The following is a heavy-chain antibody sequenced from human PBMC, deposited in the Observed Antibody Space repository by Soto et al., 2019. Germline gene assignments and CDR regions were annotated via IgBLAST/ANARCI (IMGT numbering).Heavy chain of an antibody. CDR1: GFSLSTSGVG. CDR3: AHRRGDGVFDY. CDR2: IYWDDDK. Sequence: QITLKESGPTLVKPTQTLTLTCTFSGFSLSTSGVGVGWIRQPPGKALEWLALIYWDDDKRYSPSLKSRLNITKDTAKNQVVLTMTNMDPVDTATYYCAHRRGDGVFDYWGQGTLVTVSS. D-gene: IGHD2-8*01. J-gene: IGHJ4*02. V-gene: IGHV2-5*02.